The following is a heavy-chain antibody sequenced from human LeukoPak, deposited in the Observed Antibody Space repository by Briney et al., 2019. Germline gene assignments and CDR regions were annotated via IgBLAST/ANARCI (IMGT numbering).Heavy chain of an antibody. D-gene: IGHD3-22*01. V-gene: IGHV3-48*04. CDR2: ISSSSSTI. CDR1: GFTFNKYS. Sequence: GGSLRLSCAASGFTFNKYSMNWVRQAPGKGLEWVSYISSSSSTIYYADSVKGRFTISRDNAKNSLYLQMNSLRAEDTAVYYCASSENDSSGYYYFRVIALGMDVWGQGTTVTVSS. CDR3: ASSENDSSGYYYFRVIALGMDV. J-gene: IGHJ6*02.